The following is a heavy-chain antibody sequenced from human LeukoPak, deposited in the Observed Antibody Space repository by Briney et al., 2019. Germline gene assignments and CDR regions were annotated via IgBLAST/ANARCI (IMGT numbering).Heavy chain of an antibody. Sequence: ASVKVSCKASGYTFTGYYMHWVRQAPGQGLEWMGWINPNSGGTNYAQKFQGWVTMTRDTSISTAYMELSSLRAEDTAVYYCARWTNFHAFDIWGQGTLITVSS. CDR3: ARWTNFHAFDI. J-gene: IGHJ3*02. CDR1: GYTFTGYY. D-gene: IGHD1-1*01. V-gene: IGHV1-2*04. CDR2: INPNSGGT.